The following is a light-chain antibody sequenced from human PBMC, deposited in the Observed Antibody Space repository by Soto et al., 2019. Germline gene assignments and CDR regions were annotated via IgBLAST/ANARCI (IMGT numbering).Light chain of an antibody. CDR1: QTVSSS. J-gene: IGKJ4*01. V-gene: IGKV3-11*01. CDR3: QQRSNWIT. Sequence: IVLTQSPATLSLSPGERATLSCRASQTVSSSLAWYQQKPGQSPRLLIYDASIRATGIPARFSGSGSGTDFTLTISSLEPEDFAVYYCQQRSNWITFGGGTKVDIK. CDR2: DAS.